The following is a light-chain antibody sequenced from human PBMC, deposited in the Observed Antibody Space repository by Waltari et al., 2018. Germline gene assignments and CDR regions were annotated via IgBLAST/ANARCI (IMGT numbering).Light chain of an antibody. CDR2: DVS. CDR3: SSYISSSTLEL. CDR1: SSDVGAYNY. V-gene: IGLV2-14*03. Sequence: QSALTQPASVSGSPGQSITISCTGTSSDVGAYNYVSWYQQHPGKAPKLMIFDVSNRPSGVSNRFSGSKSGNTASLTISGLQAEDEADYSCSSYISSSTLELFGGGTSLTVL. J-gene: IGLJ2*01.